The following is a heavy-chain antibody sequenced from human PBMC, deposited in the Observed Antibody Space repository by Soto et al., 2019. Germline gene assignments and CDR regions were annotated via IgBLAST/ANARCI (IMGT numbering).Heavy chain of an antibody. J-gene: IGHJ6*02. CDR1: GYTFTSYY. CDR2: INPSGGST. CDR3: ARGGSSPNYYYYGMDV. D-gene: IGHD6-6*01. Sequence: ASVKVSCKASGYTFTSYYMHWVQQAPGQGLEWMGIINPSGGSTSYAQKFQGRVTMTRDTSTSTVYMELSSLRSEDTAVYYCARGGSSPNYYYYGMDVWGQGTTVTVSS. V-gene: IGHV1-46*01.